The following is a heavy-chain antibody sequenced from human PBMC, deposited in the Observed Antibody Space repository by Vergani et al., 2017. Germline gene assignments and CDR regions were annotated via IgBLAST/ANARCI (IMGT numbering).Heavy chain of an antibody. J-gene: IGHJ4*02. V-gene: IGHV1-2*02. D-gene: IGHD2-2*01. CDR3: AGGVYCSSTSCPGVDY. CDR2: INPNSGGT. Sequence: QVQLVQSGAEVKKPGASVKVPCKASGYTFTGYYMHWVRQAPGQGLEWMGWINPNSGGTNYAQKFQGRVTMTRDTSISTAYMELSRLRSDDTAVYYCAGGVYCSSTSCPGVDYWGQGTLVTVSS. CDR1: GYTFTGYY.